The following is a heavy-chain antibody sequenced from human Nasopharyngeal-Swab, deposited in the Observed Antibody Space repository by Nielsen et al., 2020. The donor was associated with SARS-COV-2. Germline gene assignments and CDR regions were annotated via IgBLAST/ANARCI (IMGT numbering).Heavy chain of an antibody. D-gene: IGHD3-9*01. V-gene: IGHV4-39*01. CDR3: ARQAELRYFDWLLSSLGFDI. J-gene: IGHJ3*02. Sequence: SETLSLTCTVSGGSISSSSYYWGWIRQPPGKGLEWIGSIYYSGSTYYNPSLKSRVTISVDTSKNQFSLKLSPVTAADTAVYYCARQAELRYFDWLLSSLGFDIWGQGTMVTVSS. CDR1: GGSISSSSYY. CDR2: IYYSGST.